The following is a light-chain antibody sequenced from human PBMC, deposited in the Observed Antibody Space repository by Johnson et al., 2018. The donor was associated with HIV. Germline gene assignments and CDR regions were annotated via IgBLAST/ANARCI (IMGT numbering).Light chain of an antibody. CDR3: GTWDSSLSVFYG. J-gene: IGLJ1*01. Sequence: QSVLTQPPSVSAAPGQKVTISCSGSSSNIGNNYVSWYQQLPGTAPKLLIYDNNKRPSGIPDRFSGSKSGTSATLGITGLQTGVEADYYCGTWDSSLSVFYGIGTGTKGTVL. CDR2: DNN. CDR1: SSNIGNNY. V-gene: IGLV1-51*01.